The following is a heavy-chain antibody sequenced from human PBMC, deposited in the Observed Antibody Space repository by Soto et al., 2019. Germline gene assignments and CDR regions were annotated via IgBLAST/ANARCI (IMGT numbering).Heavy chain of an antibody. D-gene: IGHD3-10*01. CDR1: GGSFSGYY. CDR3: ARQYMVRGATFDY. V-gene: IGHV4-34*01. J-gene: IGHJ4*02. Sequence: PSETLSLTCAVYGGSFSGYYWSWIRQPPGKGLEWIGEINHSGSTNYNPSLKSRVTISVDTSKNQFSLKLSSVTAADTAVYYCARQYMVRGATFDYWGQGTLVTVSS. CDR2: INHSGST.